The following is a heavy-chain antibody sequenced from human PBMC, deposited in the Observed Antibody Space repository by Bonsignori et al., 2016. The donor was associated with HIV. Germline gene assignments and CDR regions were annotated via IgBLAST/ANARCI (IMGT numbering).Heavy chain of an antibody. CDR2: IYYSGST. CDR3: ASRDLLSGVKARTTYAAGY. V-gene: IGHV4-39*07. CDR1: GGSISSSNYY. J-gene: IGHJ4*02. D-gene: IGHD1-1*01. Sequence: SETLSLTCTVSGGSISSSNYYWGWIRQPPGKGLEWIGSIYYSGSTYYNPSLKSRVTISVDTSKNQFSLKLSSVTAADTAVYYCASRDLLSGVKARTTYAAGYWGQGTLVTVSS.